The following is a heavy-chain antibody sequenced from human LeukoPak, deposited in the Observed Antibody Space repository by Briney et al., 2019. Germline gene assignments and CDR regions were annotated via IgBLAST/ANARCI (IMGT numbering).Heavy chain of an antibody. J-gene: IGHJ4*02. Sequence: GGSLRLSCAASGFTFSDHAMHWVREAPGKGLEWVSVISNDGSNKYYVDSVKGRFTISRDNSKNTLYLQMNSLRAEDTAVYYCARSRSGGRGQRGYLDYWAQGTLVRVFS. CDR2: ISNDGSNK. V-gene: IGHV3-30*01. D-gene: IGHD3-16*01. CDR3: ARSRSGGRGQRGYLDY. CDR1: GFTFSDHA.